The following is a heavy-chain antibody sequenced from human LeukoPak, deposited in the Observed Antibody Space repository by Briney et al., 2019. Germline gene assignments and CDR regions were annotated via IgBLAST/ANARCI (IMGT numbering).Heavy chain of an antibody. D-gene: IGHD1-1*01. CDR2: IKEDGTEK. CDR1: GFTFSSYW. J-gene: IGHJ4*02. V-gene: IGHV3-7*01. CDR3: VRESRPGGAMGLYHNLDY. Sequence: GGSLRLSCAASGFTFSSYWMSWVRQTPGKGLEWVANIKEDGTEKNLVDSVKGRFTISRDNTKNLLFLEVNNLRGDDTAIYYCVRESRPGGAMGLYHNLDYWGQGTLVAVSS.